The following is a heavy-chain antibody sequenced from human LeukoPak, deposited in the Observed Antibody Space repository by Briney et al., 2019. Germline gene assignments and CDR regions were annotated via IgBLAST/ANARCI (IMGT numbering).Heavy chain of an antibody. CDR1: GYTFTSYY. CDR2: INPSGGST. CDR3: ARAPTTVVRNNWFDP. D-gene: IGHD4-23*01. J-gene: IGHJ5*02. V-gene: IGHV1-46*01. Sequence: ASVKVSCKASGYTFTSYYMHWVRQAPGQGLEWMGIINPSGGSTSYAQKFQGRVTMTRDTSTSTVYMELSSLRSEDTAVYYCARAPTTVVRNNWFDPWGQGTLVTVSS.